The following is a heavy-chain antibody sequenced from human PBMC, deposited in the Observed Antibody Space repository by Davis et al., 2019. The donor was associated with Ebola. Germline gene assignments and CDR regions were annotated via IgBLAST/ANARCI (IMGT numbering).Heavy chain of an antibody. CDR3: ATYSGSFKLDY. Sequence: PGGSLRLSCAASAFTSSDAWLSWVRQAPGKGLEWVGRIKSKTDDGTSDYAAPVKGRFTVSRDDSKDTLYLQMNSLKTEDTAIYYCATYSGSFKLDYWGQGTLVTVSS. D-gene: IGHD1-26*01. V-gene: IGHV3-15*01. CDR2: IKSKTDDGTS. CDR1: AFTSSDAW. J-gene: IGHJ4*02.